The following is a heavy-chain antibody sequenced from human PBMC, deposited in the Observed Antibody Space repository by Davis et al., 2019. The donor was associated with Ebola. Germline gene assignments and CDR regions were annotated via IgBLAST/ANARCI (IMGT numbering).Heavy chain of an antibody. Sequence: GESLKISCAASGFTLRSYAMSWVRQAPGKGLEWVSAISGSGGSTYYADSVKGRFTISRDNSKNTLYLQMNSLRAEDTAVYYCARVEWYGGFIYYYGMDVWGQGTTVTVSS. D-gene: IGHD1-26*01. V-gene: IGHV3-23*01. CDR1: GFTLRSYA. CDR2: ISGSGGST. J-gene: IGHJ6*02. CDR3: ARVEWYGGFIYYYGMDV.